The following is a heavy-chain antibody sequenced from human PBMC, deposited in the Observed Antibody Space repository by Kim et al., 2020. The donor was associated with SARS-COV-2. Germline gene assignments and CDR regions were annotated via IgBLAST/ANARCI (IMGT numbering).Heavy chain of an antibody. Sequence: SETLSLTCTVSGGSISSSSYYWGWIRQPPGQGLEWIGSIYDSGSTYYNPSLKSRATISVDTSKIQFSLKLSSVTAADTAVYYCARHLRGTMIVVVITPLNYFDYWGQGTLVTVSS. CDR3: ARHLRGTMIVVVITPLNYFDY. CDR2: IYDSGST. V-gene: IGHV4-39*01. J-gene: IGHJ4*02. D-gene: IGHD3-22*01. CDR1: GGSISSSSYY.